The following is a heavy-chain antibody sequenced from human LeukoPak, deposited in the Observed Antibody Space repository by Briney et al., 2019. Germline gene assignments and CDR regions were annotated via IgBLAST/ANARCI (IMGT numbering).Heavy chain of an antibody. CDR1: GRSISIGSDF. CDR2: IYTSGST. V-gene: IGHV4-61*02. J-gene: IGHJ6*01. CDR3: ARAQVSEGTFGGVIPPCYYSVDV. D-gene: IGHD3-16*02. Sequence: SETLSLTCTVSGRSISIGSDFWSWIPQPAGKGLEWIGRIYTSGSTNYNPYLKRRVTISVDKSKNQFSQKLSSLTAADTAVYYCARAQVSEGTFGGVIPPCYYSVDVRGRRTTVTLSP.